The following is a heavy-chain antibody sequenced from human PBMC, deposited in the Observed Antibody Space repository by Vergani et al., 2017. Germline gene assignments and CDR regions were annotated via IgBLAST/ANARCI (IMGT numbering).Heavy chain of an antibody. CDR1: RYTFSNYY. V-gene: IGHV1-46*03. D-gene: IGHD3-9*01. J-gene: IGHJ4*02. CDR3: ARGDYGILTGYRY. CDR2: INPSGGHT. Sequence: QVQVVQSGAEVKKSGASVKVSCKTSRYTFSNYYMHWVRQAPGQGLEWMGIINPSGGHTNYAQKFQGRVTMTRDTSTSTVYMELSSLISEDTAIYYCARGDYGILTGYRYWGQGTLVTVSA.